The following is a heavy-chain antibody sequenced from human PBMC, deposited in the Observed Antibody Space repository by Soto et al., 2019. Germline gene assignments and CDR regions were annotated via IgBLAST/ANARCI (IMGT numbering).Heavy chain of an antibody. D-gene: IGHD3-22*01. CDR2: IYHSGST. J-gene: IGHJ3*02. V-gene: IGHV4-30-2*01. Sequence: PSETLSLTCAVSGGSISSGGYSWSWIRQPPGKGLEWIGYIYHSGSTYYNPSLKSRVTISVDRSKNQFSLKLSSVTAADTAVYYCARYDSSGYLTDAFDIWGQGTMVTVSS. CDR1: GGSISSGGYS. CDR3: ARYDSSGYLTDAFDI.